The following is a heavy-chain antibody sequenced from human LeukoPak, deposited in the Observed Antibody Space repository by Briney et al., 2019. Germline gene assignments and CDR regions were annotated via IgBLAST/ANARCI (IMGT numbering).Heavy chain of an antibody. V-gene: IGHV4-31*03. J-gene: IGHJ6*02. D-gene: IGHD6-19*01. Sequence: SETLSLTCTVSGGSISSGGYYWSWIRQHPGKGLEWIGYIYYSGSTYYNPSLKSRVTISVDTSKNQFSLKLNSVTAADTAVYYCAREYGYSSGWSLNHYYYGMDVWGQGTTVTVSS. CDR3: AREYGYSSGWSLNHYYYGMDV. CDR2: IYYSGST. CDR1: GGSISSGGYY.